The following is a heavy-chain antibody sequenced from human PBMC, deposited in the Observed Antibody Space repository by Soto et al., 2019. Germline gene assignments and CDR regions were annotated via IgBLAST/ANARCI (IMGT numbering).Heavy chain of an antibody. J-gene: IGHJ4*02. Sequence: SETLSLTCTVSGGSISSYYWSWIRQPPGKGLEWIGYIYYSGSTNYNPSLKSRVTISVDTSKNHFSLKLSSVTAADTAVYYCARQRSYDNSGYSRFDYWGQGTLVTSPQ. CDR1: GGSISSYY. CDR3: ARQRSYDNSGYSRFDY. CDR2: IYYSGST. V-gene: IGHV4-59*01. D-gene: IGHD3-22*01.